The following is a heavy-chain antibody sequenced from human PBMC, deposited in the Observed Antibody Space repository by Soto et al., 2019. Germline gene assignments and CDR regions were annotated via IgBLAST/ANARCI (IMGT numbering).Heavy chain of an antibody. J-gene: IGHJ4*02. CDR3: ARQGSGGVDY. CDR2: INAGNGNT. Sequence: ASVKVSCKASGYTFTSYAMHWVRQAPGQRLEWMGWINAGNGNTKYSQKFQGQVTISADKSISTAYLQWSTLKASDTAMYYCARQGSGGVDYWGQGTLVTVSS. V-gene: IGHV1-3*01. D-gene: IGHD3-10*01. CDR1: GYTFTSYA.